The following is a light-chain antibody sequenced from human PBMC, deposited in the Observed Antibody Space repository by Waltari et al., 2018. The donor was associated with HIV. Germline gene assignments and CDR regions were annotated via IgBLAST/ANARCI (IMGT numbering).Light chain of an antibody. CDR1: SSNVGSDDL. CDR3: SSYTSSSTHV. Sequence: QSALTQPASVSGSPGQSITISCTGTSSNVGSDDLVSWYQQHPGEAPKLIIYEVSNRPSGVSNRFSGSKSGNTASLTISGLQAEDEADYYCSSYTSSSTHVFGTGTKVTVL. J-gene: IGLJ1*01. V-gene: IGLV2-14*02. CDR2: EVS.